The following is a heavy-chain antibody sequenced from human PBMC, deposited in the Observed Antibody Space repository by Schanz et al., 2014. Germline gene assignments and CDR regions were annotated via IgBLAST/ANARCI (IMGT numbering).Heavy chain of an antibody. V-gene: IGHV3-48*02. CDR3: ARDASSSDYHMAH. D-gene: IGHD3-22*01. Sequence: EVQLLESGGGLVQPGGSLRLSCAASGFSFSSYSLNWVRQAPGKGLEWVSYISTTGRTIYYADSVKGRFTISRDNAKISLYLEMNRLRDEDTALYDCARDASSSDYHMAHWGQGTLVTVSS. J-gene: IGHJ4*02. CDR2: ISTTGRTI. CDR1: GFSFSSYS.